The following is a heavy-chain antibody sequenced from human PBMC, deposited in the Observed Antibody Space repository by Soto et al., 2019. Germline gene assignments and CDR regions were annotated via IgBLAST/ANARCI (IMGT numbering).Heavy chain of an antibody. CDR1: GGSIISSSYY. CDR3: ARQTPIYGDSNDY. J-gene: IGHJ4*02. V-gene: IGHV4-39*01. Sequence: PSETLSLTCTVSGGSIISSSYYWDWIRQPPVKGLEWIGSIDYSGNTYYNPSLKGRVAISVDTSKNQFSLKLSSVTAADTSVYYCARQTPIYGDSNDYWGQGTLVTVSS. CDR2: IDYSGNT. D-gene: IGHD4-17*01.